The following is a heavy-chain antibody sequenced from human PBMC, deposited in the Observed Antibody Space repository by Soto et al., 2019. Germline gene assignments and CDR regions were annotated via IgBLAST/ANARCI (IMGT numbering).Heavy chain of an antibody. CDR2: ISSSGSTI. CDR1: GFTFSDYY. D-gene: IGHD5-18*01. CDR3: ARDQEDSYGYSAWSYYYGMDV. J-gene: IGHJ6*02. V-gene: IGHV3-11*01. Sequence: GGSLRLSCAASGFTFSDYYMSWIRQAPGKGLEWVSYISSSGSTIYYADSVKGRFTISRDNAKNSLYLQMNSLRAEDTAVYYCARDQEDSYGYSAWSYYYGMDVWGQGTTVTVSS.